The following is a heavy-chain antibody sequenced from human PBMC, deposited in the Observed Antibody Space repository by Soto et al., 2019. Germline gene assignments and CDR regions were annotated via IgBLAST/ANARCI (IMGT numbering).Heavy chain of an antibody. CDR2: IVVGSGNT. CDR1: GFTFTSSA. V-gene: IGHV1-58*02. Sequence: SVKVSCKASGFTFTSSAMQWVRQARGQRLEWIGWIVVGSGNTNYAQKFQERVTITRDMSTSTAYMELSSLRSEDTAVYYCAAGGYSYGYAAGYWVQGTLVTVSS. CDR3: AAGGYSYGYAAGY. D-gene: IGHD5-18*01. J-gene: IGHJ4*02.